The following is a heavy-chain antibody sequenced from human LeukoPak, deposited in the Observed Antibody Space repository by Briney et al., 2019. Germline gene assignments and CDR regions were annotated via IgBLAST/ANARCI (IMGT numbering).Heavy chain of an antibody. J-gene: IGHJ6*02. CDR1: GFTFSSYD. CDR2: IGTAGDT. D-gene: IGHD3-10*01. CDR3: ARDRRRSLWFGTKKYYYYGMDV. Sequence: GGSLRLSCAASGFTFSSYDMHWVRQATGKGLEWVTAIGTAGDTYYPGSVEGRFTISRENAKNSSFLQMNSIRAGDTAVYYCARDRRRSLWFGTKKYYYYGMDVWGQGTTFTVSS. V-gene: IGHV3-13*01.